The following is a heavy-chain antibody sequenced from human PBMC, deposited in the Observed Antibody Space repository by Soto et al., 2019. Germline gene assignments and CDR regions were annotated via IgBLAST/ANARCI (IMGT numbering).Heavy chain of an antibody. J-gene: IGHJ4*02. Sequence: GGSLSLSCAASGFTFSSYWMHWVRQAPGKGLVWVSRTNSDGSSTSYADSVKGRFTISRDNATNTLYLQMNSLRAEDTAVYYWARENSSSWPLDYWGQGTLVTVSS. CDR1: GFTFSSYW. V-gene: IGHV3-74*01. CDR3: ARENSSSWPLDY. CDR2: TNSDGSST. D-gene: IGHD6-13*01.